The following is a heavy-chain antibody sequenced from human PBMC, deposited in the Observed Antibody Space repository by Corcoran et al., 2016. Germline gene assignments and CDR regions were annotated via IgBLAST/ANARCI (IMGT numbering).Heavy chain of an antibody. CDR1: GFTFSNAW. Sequence: EVQLVESGGGLVKPGGSLRLSCAASGFTFSNAWMSWVRQAPGKGLEWVGRIKSKTDGGTTDYAAPVKGRFTISRDDSKNTLYLQMNSRKTEDTAVYYCTTEDGSSHEVDYWGQGTLVTVSS. D-gene: IGHD3-10*01. J-gene: IGHJ4*02. V-gene: IGHV3-15*01. CDR3: TTEDGSSHEVDY. CDR2: IKSKTDGGTT.